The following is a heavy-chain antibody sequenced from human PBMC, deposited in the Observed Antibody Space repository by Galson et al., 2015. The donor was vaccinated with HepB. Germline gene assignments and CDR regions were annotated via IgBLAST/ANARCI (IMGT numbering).Heavy chain of an antibody. Sequence: SLRLSCAASGFIVSTRYMSWVRQAPGKGLEWVSVIYRGGDTHYADSVKGRFSISRDDSKSAVFLQMNSLRAEDTAVYYCALHLPSGSFIFDHWGQGTLVTVSS. CDR2: IYRGGDT. D-gene: IGHD1-26*01. V-gene: IGHV3-53*01. J-gene: IGHJ4*02. CDR3: ALHLPSGSFIFDH. CDR1: GFIVSTRY.